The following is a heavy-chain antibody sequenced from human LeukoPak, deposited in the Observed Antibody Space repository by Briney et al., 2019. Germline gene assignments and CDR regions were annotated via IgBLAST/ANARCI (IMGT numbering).Heavy chain of an antibody. D-gene: IGHD3-22*01. CDR1: GFTFNIYE. J-gene: IGHJ3*02. CDR2: ISSSGSAK. V-gene: IGHV3-48*03. Sequence: GGSLRLSCSASGFTFNIYEMNWVRQAPGKGLEWISYISSSGSAKNYLYSVKGRFTISRDNAKNSLSLQMDSLRAEDTAVYYCARDPYDSSAYGAFDIWGQGTMVTVSS. CDR3: ARDPYDSSAYGAFDI.